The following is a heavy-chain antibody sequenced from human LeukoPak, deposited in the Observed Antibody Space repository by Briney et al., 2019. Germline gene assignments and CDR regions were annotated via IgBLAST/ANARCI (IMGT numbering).Heavy chain of an antibody. CDR2: MSPNSGNT. CDR3: ARGAGTMVRGVIESDAFDI. D-gene: IGHD3-10*01. J-gene: IGHJ3*02. CDR1: GYTFTSYD. V-gene: IGHV1-8*02. Sequence: GASVKVSCKASGYTFTSYDINWVRQATGQGLEWMGWMSPNSGNTGYAQKFQGRVTMTRNTSISTAYMELSSLRSEDTAVYYCARGAGTMVRGVIESDAFDIWGQGTMVTVSS.